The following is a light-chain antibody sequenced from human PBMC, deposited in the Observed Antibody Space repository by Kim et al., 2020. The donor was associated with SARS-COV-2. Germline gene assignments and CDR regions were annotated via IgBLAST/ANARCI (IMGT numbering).Light chain of an antibody. V-gene: IGLV1-40*01. CDR3: QSYDSSLSGYV. CDR1: SSNIGAGYD. Sequence: QRVTISWPGSSSNIGAGYDVHWYQQLPGTAPKLLIYGNSNRPSGVPDRFSGSKSGTSASLAITGLQAEDEADYYCQSYDSSLSGYVFGTGTKVTVL. J-gene: IGLJ1*01. CDR2: GNS.